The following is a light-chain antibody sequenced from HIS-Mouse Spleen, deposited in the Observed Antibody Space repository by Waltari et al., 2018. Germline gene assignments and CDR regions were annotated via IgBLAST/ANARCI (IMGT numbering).Light chain of an antibody. J-gene: IGLJ2*01. CDR3: YSTDSSGNHRV. V-gene: IGLV3-10*01. Sequence: VSPGQTARITCSGDALPKKYAYWYQQKSGQAPVLVIYEDSKRTSGIPERFPGSSSGTMATLTISGAQVEDEADYYCYSTDSSGNHRVFGGGTKLTVL. CDR1: ALPKKY. CDR2: EDS.